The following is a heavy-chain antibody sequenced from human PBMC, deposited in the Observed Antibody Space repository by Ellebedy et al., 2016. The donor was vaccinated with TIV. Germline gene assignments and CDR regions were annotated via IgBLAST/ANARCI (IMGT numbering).Heavy chain of an antibody. CDR3: ARRGVAAPGKPRYFDY. CDR2: MNPNSENT. V-gene: IGHV1-8*01. CDR1: GYTFTSYG. J-gene: IGHJ4*02. D-gene: IGHD6-13*01. Sequence: ASVKVSCXASGYTFTSYGIDWVRQATGQGLEGMGWMNPNSENTDYAQKFQGRVTVTRNTSTNTVYMELSSLRSEDTAIYYCARRGVAAPGKPRYFDYWGQGTLVTVSS.